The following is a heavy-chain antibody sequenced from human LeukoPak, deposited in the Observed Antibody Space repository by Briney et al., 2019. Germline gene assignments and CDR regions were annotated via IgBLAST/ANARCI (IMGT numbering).Heavy chain of an antibody. D-gene: IGHD3-10*02. V-gene: IGHV3-48*03. Sequence: PGGSLRLSCAASGFTFSSYEMNWVRQAPGKGLEWVSYIISSGSTIYYADSVNGRFNISRDNAKNSLYLQMNSLRAEDTAVYYCAELGITMIGGVWGKGTTVTISS. J-gene: IGHJ6*04. CDR3: AELGITMIGGV. CDR1: GFTFSSYE. CDR2: IISSGSTI.